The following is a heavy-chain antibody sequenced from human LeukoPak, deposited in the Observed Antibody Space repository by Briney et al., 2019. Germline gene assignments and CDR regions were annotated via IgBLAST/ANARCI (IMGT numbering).Heavy chain of an antibody. CDR3: FSSNSTPGGNWFDP. D-gene: IGHD4-11*01. J-gene: IGHJ5*02. CDR1: GFSFSDPA. Sequence: PGGSLRLSCVASGFSFSDPAMHWVRQAAGKGLEWVGRIRSEPKNFATAYAASVRGRFAISRDESKNTAYLQMDGLKNEDTAVYYCFSSNSTPGGNWFDPWGQGTLVTVSS. CDR2: IRSEPKNFAT. V-gene: IGHV3-73*01.